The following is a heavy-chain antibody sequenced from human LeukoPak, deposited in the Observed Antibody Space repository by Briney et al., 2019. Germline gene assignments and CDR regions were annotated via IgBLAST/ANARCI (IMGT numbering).Heavy chain of an antibody. CDR1: GYTFTSYG. J-gene: IGHJ6*03. Sequence: ASVKVSCKASGYTFTSYGISWVRQAPGQGLEWMGWISAYNGNTNYAQKLQGRVTMTRNTSISTAYMELSSLRSEDTAVYYCARNDYYYYYMDVWGKGTTVTVSS. CDR3: ARNDYYYYYMDV. CDR2: ISAYNGNT. V-gene: IGHV1-18*01.